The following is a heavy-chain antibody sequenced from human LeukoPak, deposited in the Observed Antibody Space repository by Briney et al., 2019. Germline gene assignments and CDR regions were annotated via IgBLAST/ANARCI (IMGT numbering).Heavy chain of an antibody. V-gene: IGHV4-39*01. CDR2: IYYSGST. J-gene: IGHJ3*02. Sequence: PSETLSLTCTVSGGSISSSSYYWGWIRQPPGKGLEWIGSIYYSGSTYYNPSLKGRVTISVDTSKNQFSLKLSSVTAADTAMYYCASYDSSGYGLDAFDIWSQGTMVTVSS. CDR3: ASYDSSGYGLDAFDI. D-gene: IGHD3-22*01. CDR1: GGSISSSSYY.